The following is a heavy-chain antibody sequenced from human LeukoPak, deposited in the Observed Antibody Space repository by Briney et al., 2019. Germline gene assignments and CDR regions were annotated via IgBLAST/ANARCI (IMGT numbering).Heavy chain of an antibody. CDR1: GYTFTGYY. CDR2: INPSSGGT. D-gene: IGHD4-23*01. J-gene: IGHJ4*02. CDR3: AVDYGGNSLQFDY. V-gene: IGHV1-2*02. Sequence: ASVKVSCKASGYTFTGYYMHWVRQAPGQGLEWMGWINPSSGGTNYAQKFQGRVTMTRDTSISTAYMELSRLRSDDTAVYYCAVDYGGNSLQFDYWGQGTLVTVSS.